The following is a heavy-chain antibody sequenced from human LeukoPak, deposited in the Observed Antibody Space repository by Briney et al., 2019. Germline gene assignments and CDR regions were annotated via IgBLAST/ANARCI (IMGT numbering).Heavy chain of an antibody. CDR2: IYPADSDT. D-gene: IGHD1-26*01. J-gene: IGHJ4*02. Sequence: PGESLKISCKGSGFSFSTNWIGWVRQMPGKGLEWMGIIYPADSDTRYNSSLQGQVTISADRSITTASLQWRSLKASDTATYYCARLTPGVGATAEYWGQGTPVTVSS. V-gene: IGHV5-51*01. CDR3: ARLTPGVGATAEY. CDR1: GFSFSTNW.